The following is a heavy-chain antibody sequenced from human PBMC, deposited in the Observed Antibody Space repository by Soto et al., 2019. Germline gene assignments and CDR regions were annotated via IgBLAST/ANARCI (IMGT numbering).Heavy chain of an antibody. CDR1: GGSISSSSYF. CDR2: IYYSGST. Sequence: PSETLSLTCTVSGGSISSSSYFWGWIRQPPGKGLEWIGSIYYSGSTYYNPSLKSRVTVSVDPSQNQFSLKLSSVTAADTALYYCARHPSAFWFDPWGEGTRVTVSS. D-gene: IGHD1-26*01. V-gene: IGHV4-39*01. CDR3: ARHPSAFWFDP. J-gene: IGHJ5*02.